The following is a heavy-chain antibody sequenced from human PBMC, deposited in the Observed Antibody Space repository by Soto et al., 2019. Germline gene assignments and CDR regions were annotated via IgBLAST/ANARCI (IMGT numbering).Heavy chain of an antibody. CDR2: ISYDGSNK. D-gene: IGHD6-13*01. CDR3: ARDKGSSWMYYGMDV. J-gene: IGHJ6*02. Sequence: QVQLVESGGGVVQPGRSLRLSCAASGFTFSSYAMHWVRQAPGKGLEWVAVISYDGSNKYYADSVKGRFTISRDNSKNKLYMQMNSLRAEDTAVYYCARDKGSSWMYYGMDVCGQGTTVTVSS. V-gene: IGHV3-30-3*01. CDR1: GFTFSSYA.